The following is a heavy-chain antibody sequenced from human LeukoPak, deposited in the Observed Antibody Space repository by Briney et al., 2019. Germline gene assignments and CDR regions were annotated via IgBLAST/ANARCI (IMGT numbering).Heavy chain of an antibody. CDR1: GFTFSSYA. J-gene: IGHJ6*02. D-gene: IGHD2-2*01. Sequence: GGSLRLSCAASGFTFSSYAMHWVRQAPGKGLEWVAVISYDGSNKYYADSVKGRFTISRDNAKNSLYLQMNSLRSDDTAVYYCARLGYCSSTSCYQYYHYGMDVWGQGTTVTVSS. CDR2: ISYDGSNK. CDR3: ARLGYCSSTSCYQYYHYGMDV. V-gene: IGHV3-30-3*01.